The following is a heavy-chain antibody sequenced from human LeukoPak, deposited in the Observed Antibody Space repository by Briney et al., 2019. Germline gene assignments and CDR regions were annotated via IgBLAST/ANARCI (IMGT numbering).Heavy chain of an antibody. CDR2: IKEDGSKT. CDR1: SFTFSSYW. CDR3: ARDPYYYDSGSFAAFDI. D-gene: IGHD3-10*01. Sequence: PGRSLRLSCAASSFTFSSYWMTWVRQAPGKGLEWVANIKEDGSKTFYVDSVKGRFTISRDNAKNSLYLQMNSLRAEDTAVYYCARDPYYYDSGSFAAFDIWGQGTMVTVSS. V-gene: IGHV3-7*01. J-gene: IGHJ3*02.